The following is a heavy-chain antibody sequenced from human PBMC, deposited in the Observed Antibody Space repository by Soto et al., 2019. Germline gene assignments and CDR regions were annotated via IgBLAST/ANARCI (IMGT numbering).Heavy chain of an antibody. CDR2: ISANIIRT. V-gene: IGHV3-23*01. D-gene: IGHD2-15*01. CDR3: ARVDTPTVRVGMDV. J-gene: IGHJ6*02. CDR1: GFNFNSHA. Sequence: EVQLLESGGGLVQPGGSLRLSCAASGFNFNSHAMNWVRQAPGKGLEWVSTISANIIRTYYADSVKGRFTISRDNSKNTLDLQMSSLRVEDTAVYHCARVDTPTVRVGMDVWGQGTTGTVSS.